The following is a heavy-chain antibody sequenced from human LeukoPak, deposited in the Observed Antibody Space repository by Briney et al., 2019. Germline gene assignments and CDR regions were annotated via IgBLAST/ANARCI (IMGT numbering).Heavy chain of an antibody. Sequence: GGSLRLSCAASGFTVSSNYMSWVRQAPGKGLEWVSVIYSGGSTYYADSVKGRFTISRDNSKNTLYLQMNSLGAEDTAVYYCARDAGWEAAAGGFDYWGQGTLVTVSS. D-gene: IGHD6-13*01. CDR3: ARDAGWEAAAGGFDY. V-gene: IGHV3-66*01. CDR2: IYSGGST. CDR1: GFTVSSNY. J-gene: IGHJ4*02.